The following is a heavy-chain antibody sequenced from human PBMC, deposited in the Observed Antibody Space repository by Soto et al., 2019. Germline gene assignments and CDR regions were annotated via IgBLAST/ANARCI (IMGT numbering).Heavy chain of an antibody. J-gene: IGHJ4*02. Sequence: EVQLLESGGGLVRPGESLRLSCAASGFNFNKYAMSWVRQAPGEGLEWVSGISCCGGTASYADSVKGRFTIARDDAKNTLYLDMNSLRVEDTAEYYCAKADGQQWLLPHLDNWGRGTLGTVS. V-gene: IGHV3-23*01. CDR1: GFNFNKYA. CDR3: AKADGQQWLLPHLDN. D-gene: IGHD6-19*01. CDR2: ISCCGGTA.